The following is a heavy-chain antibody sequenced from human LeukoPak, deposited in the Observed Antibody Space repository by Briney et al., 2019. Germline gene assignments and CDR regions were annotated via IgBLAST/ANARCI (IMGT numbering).Heavy chain of an antibody. CDR1: GGSIRSYY. V-gene: IGHV4-59*01. Sequence: KPSETLSLTCTVSGGSIRSYYWSWIRQPPGKGLEWIGYIYYSGSTNYNPSLKSRVTISVDTSKNQFSLKLSSVTAADTAVYYCARVIDIVASFDYWGQGTLVTVSS. D-gene: IGHD5-12*01. CDR2: IYYSGST. J-gene: IGHJ4*02. CDR3: ARVIDIVASFDY.